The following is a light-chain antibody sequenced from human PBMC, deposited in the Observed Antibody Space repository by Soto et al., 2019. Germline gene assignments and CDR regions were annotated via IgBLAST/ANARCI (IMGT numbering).Light chain of an antibody. J-gene: IGKJ4*01. V-gene: IGKV1-5*01. CDR1: QSISTW. CDR3: QHIDTFRLT. CDR2: DAS. Sequence: DIQMTQSPSTLSASVGDRVTITCRASQSISTWLAWYQQKPGKAPKPLIYDASTLESGVPSRFSGSGSGTEFTLTVTSLQPEDFATYYCQHIDTFRLTFGGGTKVELK.